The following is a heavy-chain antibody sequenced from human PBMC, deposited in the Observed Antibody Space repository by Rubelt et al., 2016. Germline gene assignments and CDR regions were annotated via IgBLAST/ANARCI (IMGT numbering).Heavy chain of an antibody. CDR3: AKDHPSNGWPTFDY. V-gene: IGHV3-74*01. CDR2: IINDGSTT. Sequence: GGGLVQPGGSLRLSCAASGFTFTGYWMHWVRQAPGKGLVWVSRIINDGSTTDYADSVKGRFTISGDSSKNTMYLQMNSLRADDTAVYFCAKDHPSNGWPTFDYWGQGTLVTVSS. CDR1: GFTFTGYW. D-gene: IGHD6-19*01. J-gene: IGHJ4*02.